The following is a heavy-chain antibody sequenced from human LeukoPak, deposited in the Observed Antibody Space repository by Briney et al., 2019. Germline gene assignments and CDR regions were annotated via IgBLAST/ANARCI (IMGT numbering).Heavy chain of an antibody. CDR2: IRSKAYGGTT. CDR1: GFTFGDYA. V-gene: IGHV3-49*04. Sequence: GGSLRLSCTASGFTFGDYAMSWVRQAPGKGLEWVGFIRSKAYGGTTEYAASVKGRFTISRDDSKSIAYLQMNSLKTEDTAVYYCTREPFGLFYEAPYWGQGTLVTVSS. D-gene: IGHD2/OR15-2a*01. CDR3: TREPFGLFYEAPY. J-gene: IGHJ4*02.